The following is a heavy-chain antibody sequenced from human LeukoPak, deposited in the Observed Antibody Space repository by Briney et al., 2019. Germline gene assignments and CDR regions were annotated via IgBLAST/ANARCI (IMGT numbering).Heavy chain of an antibody. V-gene: IGHV3-11*05. Sequence: GGSLRLSCAASGFTFSDYYMNWIRQATGKGLEWVSYISSSSTYTKYADSVKGRFTISRDNAKNSVYLQMNSLRAEDTAVYYCAKDLKGYYGSGSYPHWGQGTLVTVSS. J-gene: IGHJ4*02. CDR3: AKDLKGYYGSGSYPH. CDR1: GFTFSDYY. CDR2: ISSSSTYT. D-gene: IGHD3-10*01.